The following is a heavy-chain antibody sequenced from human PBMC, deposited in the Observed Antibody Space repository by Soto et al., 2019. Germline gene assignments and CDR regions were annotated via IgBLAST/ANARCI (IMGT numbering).Heavy chain of an antibody. Sequence: PGGSLRLSCAASGFTFSSYSMNWVRQAPGKGLEWVSSISSSSSYIYYADSVKGRFTISRDNAKKSLYLQMNSLRAEDTDVYYCARDQGGSYPDAFDIWGQGTMVTVSS. CDR2: ISSSSSYI. D-gene: IGHD1-26*01. CDR3: ARDQGGSYPDAFDI. V-gene: IGHV3-21*01. CDR1: GFTFSSYS. J-gene: IGHJ3*02.